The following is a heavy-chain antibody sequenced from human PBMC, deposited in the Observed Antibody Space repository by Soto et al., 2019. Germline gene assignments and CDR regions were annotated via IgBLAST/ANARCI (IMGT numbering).Heavy chain of an antibody. J-gene: IGHJ6*02. CDR2: IDPSDSYT. V-gene: IGHV5-10-1*01. CDR3: ARHGAPGGGPYYYYYGMDV. CDR1: GYSFTSYW. Sequence: GASLKISCKGSGYSFTSYWISWVRQMPGKGLEWMGRIDPSDSYTNYSPSFQGHVTISADKSISTAYLQWSSLKASDTAMYYCARHGAPGGGPYYYYYGMDVWGQGTTVTVSS. D-gene: IGHD2-15*01.